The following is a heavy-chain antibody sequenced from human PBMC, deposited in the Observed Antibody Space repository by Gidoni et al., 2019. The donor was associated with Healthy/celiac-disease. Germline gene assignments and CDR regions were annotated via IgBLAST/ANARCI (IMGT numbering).Heavy chain of an antibody. D-gene: IGHD6-19*01. Sequence: QVQLQASGPGLVKPSATLSLTCTVSGGSISTYYWSWIRQPPGKGLEWIGYIYYSGSTNYNPSLKSRVTISVDTSKNQFSLKLSSVTAADTAVYYCASGSGWYREGGDAFDIWGQGTMVTVSS. V-gene: IGHV4-59*01. CDR1: GGSISTYY. J-gene: IGHJ3*02. CDR3: ASGSGWYREGGDAFDI. CDR2: IYYSGST.